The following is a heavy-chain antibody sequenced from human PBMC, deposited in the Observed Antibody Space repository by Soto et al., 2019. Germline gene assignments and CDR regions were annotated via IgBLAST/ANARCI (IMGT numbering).Heavy chain of an antibody. D-gene: IGHD1-26*01. CDR2: IIPIFGTA. Sequence: SVKVSCKASGGTFSSYAISWVRQAPGQGLEWMGGIIPIFGTANYAQKFQGRVTITADESTSTAYMELSSLRSEDTAVYYCARDQWARYLFDYWGQGTLVTVSS. J-gene: IGHJ4*02. CDR1: GGTFSSYA. CDR3: ARDQWARYLFDY. V-gene: IGHV1-69*13.